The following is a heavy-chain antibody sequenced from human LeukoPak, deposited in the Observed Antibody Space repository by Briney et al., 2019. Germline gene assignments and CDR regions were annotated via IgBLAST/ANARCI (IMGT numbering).Heavy chain of an antibody. D-gene: IGHD6-19*01. Sequence: GESLKNSCEGSGYSSTSYWIGWVRQMPGKGLEWMGIIYPGDSDTRYSPSFQGQVTISADKSISTAYLQWSSLKASDTAMYYCASPSSGWGSAFDIWGQGTMVTVSS. CDR2: IYPGDSDT. CDR3: ASPSSGWGSAFDI. J-gene: IGHJ3*02. V-gene: IGHV5-51*01. CDR1: GYSSTSYW.